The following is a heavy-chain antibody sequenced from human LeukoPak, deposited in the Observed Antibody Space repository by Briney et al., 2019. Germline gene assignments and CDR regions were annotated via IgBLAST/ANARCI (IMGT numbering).Heavy chain of an antibody. D-gene: IGHD3/OR15-3a*01. CDR2: ISSSSGTI. Sequence: GGSLRLSCAASGFTFSRYSMNWVRQAPGKGLEWISYISSSSGTIYYADSVKGRFTISRDNAKNSLYLQMNSLRAEDTAVYYCARGLVGDYWGQGTLVTVSS. CDR1: GFTFSRYS. V-gene: IGHV3-48*04. CDR3: ARGLVGDY. J-gene: IGHJ4*02.